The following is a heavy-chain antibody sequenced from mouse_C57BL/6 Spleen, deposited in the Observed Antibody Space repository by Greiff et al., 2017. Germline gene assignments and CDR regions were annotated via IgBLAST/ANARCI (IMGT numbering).Heavy chain of an antibody. J-gene: IGHJ2*01. D-gene: IGHD2-10*01. Sequence: EVQLQESGGGLVKPGGSLKLSCAASGFTFSSYAMSWVRQTPEKRLEWVATISDGGSYTYYPDNVKGRFTISRDNAKNNLYLQMSHLKSEDTAMYYCARPTMGKFDYWGQGTTLTVSS. CDR2: ISDGGSYT. CDR1: GFTFSSYA. V-gene: IGHV5-4*01. CDR3: ARPTMGKFDY.